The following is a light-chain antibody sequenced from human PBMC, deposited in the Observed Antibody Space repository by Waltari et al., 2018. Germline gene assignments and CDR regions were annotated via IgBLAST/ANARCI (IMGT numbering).Light chain of an antibody. J-gene: IGKJ2*01. CDR1: PSLLHSNGYNY. Sequence: DIVMTQSPLSLPVTPGEPASISCRSSPSLLHSNGYNYLDWYLQKPGQSPTLLIYLGFYRASVVPYRFSGSGSGTDFTLKISRVEAEDVGIYYCVQALQTPPWAFGQGTKLEIK. CDR3: VQALQTPPWA. V-gene: IGKV2-28*01. CDR2: LGF.